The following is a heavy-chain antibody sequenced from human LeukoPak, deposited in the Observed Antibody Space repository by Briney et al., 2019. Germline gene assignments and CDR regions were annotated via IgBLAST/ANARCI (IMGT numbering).Heavy chain of an antibody. CDR2: IRSSGNTI. J-gene: IGHJ6*02. V-gene: IGHV3-11*04. CDR3: ARAGGGSSGWYDYYYYYGMDV. CDR1: GFTFSDYS. D-gene: IGHD6-19*01. Sequence: PGGSLRLSCAASGFTFSDYSMSWIRQAPGKGLEWVSYIRSSGNTIYYADSVKGRFTISRDNAKNSLYLQMNSLRAEDTAVYYCARAGGGSSGWYDYYYYYGMDVWGQGTTVTVSS.